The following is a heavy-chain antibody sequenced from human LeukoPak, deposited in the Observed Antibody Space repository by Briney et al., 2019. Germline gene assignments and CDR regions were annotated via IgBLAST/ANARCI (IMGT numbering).Heavy chain of an antibody. V-gene: IGHV4-4*07. Sequence: PSETLSLTCTVSGGSISSYYWSWIQQPAGKGLEWIGRIYTSGSTNYNPSLKSRVTMSVDTSKNQFSLKLSSVTAADTAVYYCARAYCSGGSCYLDYWGQGTLVTVSS. D-gene: IGHD2-15*01. CDR1: GGSISSYY. CDR3: ARAYCSGGSCYLDY. CDR2: IYTSGST. J-gene: IGHJ4*02.